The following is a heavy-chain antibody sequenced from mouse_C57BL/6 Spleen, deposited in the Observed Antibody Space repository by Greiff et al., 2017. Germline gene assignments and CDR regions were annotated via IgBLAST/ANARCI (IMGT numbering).Heavy chain of an antibody. D-gene: IGHD2-3*01. CDR1: GFTFSSYA. Sequence: EVQLQESGGGLVKPGGSLKLSCAASGFTFSSYAMSWVRQTPEKRLEWVATISDGGSYTYYPDNVKGRFTISRDNAKNNLYLQMSHLKSEDTAMYYCARRGDGYAMDYWGQGTSGTVSS. J-gene: IGHJ4*01. V-gene: IGHV5-4*03. CDR3: ARRGDGYAMDY. CDR2: ISDGGSYT.